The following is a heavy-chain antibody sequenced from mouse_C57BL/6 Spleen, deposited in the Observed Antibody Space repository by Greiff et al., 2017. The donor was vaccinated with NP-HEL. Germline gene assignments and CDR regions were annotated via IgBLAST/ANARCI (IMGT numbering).Heavy chain of an antibody. J-gene: IGHJ3*01. V-gene: IGHV14-4*01. Sequence: VQLQQSGAELVRPGASVKLSCTASGFNIKDDYMHWVKQRPEQGLEWIGWIDPENGDTEYASKFQGKATITADTSSNTAYLQLSSLTSEDTAVYYCTTFNWDVAYWGQGTLVTVSA. D-gene: IGHD4-1*01. CDR3: TTFNWDVAY. CDR1: GFNIKDDY. CDR2: IDPENGDT.